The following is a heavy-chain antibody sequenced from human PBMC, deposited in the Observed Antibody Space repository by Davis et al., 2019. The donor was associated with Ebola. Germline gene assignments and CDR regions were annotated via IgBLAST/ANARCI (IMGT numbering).Heavy chain of an antibody. V-gene: IGHV4-61*01. CDR1: DDSVSGGLYY. CDR2: VYYNGNT. D-gene: IGHD5-24*01. Sequence: PSETLSLTCTVSDDSVSGGLYYWSWIRQPPGKGLEWIGCVYYNGNTNYNPSLKSRLVMSVDTSKNQFSLKLRSVTAADTAIYYCARSGWLQLDFDYWGQGTLVTVSS. CDR3: ARSGWLQLDFDY. J-gene: IGHJ4*02.